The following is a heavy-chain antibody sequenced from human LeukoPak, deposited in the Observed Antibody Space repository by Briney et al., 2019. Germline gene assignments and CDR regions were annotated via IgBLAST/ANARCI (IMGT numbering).Heavy chain of an antibody. CDR1: GGSISSYY. CDR3: ARHYGSGSYYRYGMDV. Sequence: PSETLSLTCNVSGGSISSYYWGWIRQPPGKGLEWIGYFYYSGSTNYNPSLKSRVTISVDTSKNHFSLKLSSVSAADTAVYYCARHYGSGSYYRYGMDVWGQGTTVTVSS. CDR2: FYYSGST. D-gene: IGHD3-10*01. V-gene: IGHV4-59*08. J-gene: IGHJ6*02.